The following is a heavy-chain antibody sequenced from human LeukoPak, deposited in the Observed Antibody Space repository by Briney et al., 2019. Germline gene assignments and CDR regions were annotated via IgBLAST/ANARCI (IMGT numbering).Heavy chain of an antibody. J-gene: IGHJ5*02. Sequence: PSETLSLTCAVYGGSFSGYYWSWIRQPPGKGLEWIGEIYHSGSTNYNPSLKSRAIISVDTSKQQFSLRLTSVTAADAAVYYCARGYCSGGSCYSLGSRDRLPLDPWGPGTLVSVSS. CDR1: GGSFSGYY. CDR3: ARGYCSGGSCYSLGSRDRLPLDP. V-gene: IGHV4-34*01. CDR2: IYHSGST. D-gene: IGHD2-15*01.